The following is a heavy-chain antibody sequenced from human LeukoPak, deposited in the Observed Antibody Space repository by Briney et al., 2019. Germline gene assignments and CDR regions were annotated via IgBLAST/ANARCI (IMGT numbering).Heavy chain of an antibody. CDR2: VNPNRGGT. CDR1: VCTFTGYY. CDR3: ARDREYRSSSYPLDY. J-gene: IGHJ4*02. Sequence: ASVNVSCKASVCTFTGYYMHWVRQARGQGLEWISLVNPNRGGTNFAQKFQGRVTMTMDTSIREAYIALRRLRSDDTAVYVCARDREYRSSSYPLDYWGQGTLVTVSS. D-gene: IGHD6-6*01. V-gene: IGHV1-2*02.